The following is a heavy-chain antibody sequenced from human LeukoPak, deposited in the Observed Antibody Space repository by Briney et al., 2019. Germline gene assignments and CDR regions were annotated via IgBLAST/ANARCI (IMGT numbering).Heavy chain of an antibody. V-gene: IGHV4-39*07. CDR3: ARSIPKKGYVHLPDY. J-gene: IGHJ4*02. CDR2: IYYSGST. CDR1: GGSISSSSYY. Sequence: SETLSLTCTVSGGSISSSSYYWGWIRQPPGKGLEWIVSIYYSGSTYYNPSLKSRVTISVDTSKNQFSLKMSTVTAADTAVYCCARSIPKKGYVHLPDYWGEGSLVTVSS. D-gene: IGHD2-15*01.